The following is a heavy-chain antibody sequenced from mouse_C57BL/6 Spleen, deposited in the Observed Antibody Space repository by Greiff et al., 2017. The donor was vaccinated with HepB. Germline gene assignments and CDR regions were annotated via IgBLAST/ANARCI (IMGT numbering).Heavy chain of an antibody. CDR2: IHPNSGST. CDR3: ARESSGYLAWFAY. D-gene: IGHD3-2*02. Sequence: QVQLQQPGAELVKPGASVKLSCKASGYTFTSYWMHWVKQRPGQGLEWIGMIHPNSGSTNYNEKFKSKATLTVDKSSSTAYMQLSSLTSEDSAVYYCARESSGYLAWFAYWGQGTLVTVSA. J-gene: IGHJ3*01. CDR1: GYTFTSYW. V-gene: IGHV1-64*01.